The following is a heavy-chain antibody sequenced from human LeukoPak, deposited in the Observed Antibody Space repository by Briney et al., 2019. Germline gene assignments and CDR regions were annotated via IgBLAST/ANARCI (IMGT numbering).Heavy chain of an antibody. J-gene: IGHJ5*02. D-gene: IGHD2-15*01. Sequence: SETLSLTCTVSGGSISSYYWSWIRQPPGKGLEWIGYIYYSGSTNYNPSLKSRVTISVDTSKNQFSLKLSSVTAADTAAYYCARQAHPYSASFAPCGQGTLVTVSS. CDR1: GGSISSYY. CDR3: ARQAHPYSASFAP. V-gene: IGHV4-59*01. CDR2: IYYSGST.